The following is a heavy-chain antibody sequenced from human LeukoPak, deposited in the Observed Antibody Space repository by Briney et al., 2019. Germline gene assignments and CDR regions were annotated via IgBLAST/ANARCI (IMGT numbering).Heavy chain of an antibody. Sequence: GSLRLSCAASGFTFSSYGMHWVRQAPGKGLEWVAVISYDGSNKYYADSVKGRFTISRDNSKNTLYLQMNSLRAEDTAVYYCAKGGYSYGFGLIDYWGQGTLVTVSS. CDR1: GFTFSSYG. D-gene: IGHD5-18*01. CDR3: AKGGYSYGFGLIDY. J-gene: IGHJ4*02. CDR2: ISYDGSNK. V-gene: IGHV3-30*18.